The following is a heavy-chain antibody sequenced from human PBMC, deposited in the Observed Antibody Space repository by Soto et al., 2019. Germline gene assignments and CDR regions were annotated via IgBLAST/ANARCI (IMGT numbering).Heavy chain of an antibody. CDR3: ARSRSGAAPDPFGF. J-gene: IGHJ1*01. CDR2: ISKDSSVQ. Sequence: QVQLVESGGRVVQPGRSLRLSCAASGFMFNRYAIHWVRQTPGKGLEWVAVISKDSSVQYYADSVRGRFIISRDKSKDTVYLDMNSLRAEDTAVFYCARSRSGAAPDPFGFWGQGTLVTVSS. CDR1: GFMFNRYA. D-gene: IGHD3-3*01. V-gene: IGHV3-30-3*01.